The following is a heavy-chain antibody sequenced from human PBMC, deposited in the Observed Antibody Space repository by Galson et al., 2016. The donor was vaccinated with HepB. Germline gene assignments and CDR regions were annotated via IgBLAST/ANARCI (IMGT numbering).Heavy chain of an antibody. D-gene: IGHD4-17*01. CDR3: ARLATNGDLAFIDY. V-gene: IGHV4-39*01. J-gene: IGHJ4*02. CDR1: SGSISSCSCY. Sequence: ETLSLTCAVSSGSISSCSCYWGWIRQPPGKGLAWIGNIYYSGSTYYTPSHKSRVTISVDTSKIQFSMKLRPVTAADTAVYYCARLATNGDLAFIDYWGQGTLVTVSS. CDR2: IYYSGST.